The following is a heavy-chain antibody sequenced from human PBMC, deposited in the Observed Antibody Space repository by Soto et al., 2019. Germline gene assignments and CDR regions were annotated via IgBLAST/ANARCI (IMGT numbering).Heavy chain of an antibody. CDR3: ARGRYSSGWSAFDI. Sequence: EVQLVESGGGLVQPGGSLRLSCAASGFTVSSNYMSWVRQAPGKGLEWVSVIYSGGSTYYADSGKGRFTISRHNSKNTLYLQMTSLRAEDTAVYYCARGRYSSGWSAFDIWGQGTMVTVSS. V-gene: IGHV3-53*04. J-gene: IGHJ3*02. D-gene: IGHD6-19*01. CDR2: IYSGGST. CDR1: GFTVSSNY.